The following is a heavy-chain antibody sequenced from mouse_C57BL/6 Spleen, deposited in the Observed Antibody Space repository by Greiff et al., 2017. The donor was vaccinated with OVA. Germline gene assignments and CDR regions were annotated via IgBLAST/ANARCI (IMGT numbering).Heavy chain of an antibody. Sequence: QVQLQQSGAELVRPGSSVKLSCKASGYTFTSYWMHWVKQRPIQGLEWIGNIDPSDSETHYNQKFKDKATLTVDKSSSTAYMQLSSLTSEDSAVYYCARGYYYGSSSFFAYWGQGTLVTVSA. CDR1: GYTFTSYW. J-gene: IGHJ3*01. D-gene: IGHD1-1*01. CDR2: IDPSDSET. CDR3: ARGYYYGSSSFFAY. V-gene: IGHV1-52*01.